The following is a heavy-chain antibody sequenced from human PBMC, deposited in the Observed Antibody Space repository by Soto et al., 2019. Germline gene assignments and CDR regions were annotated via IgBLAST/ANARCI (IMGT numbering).Heavy chain of an antibody. V-gene: IGHV4-30-2*01. CDR2: IYHSGST. CDR1: GGSISSGGYS. J-gene: IGHJ4*02. D-gene: IGHD1-26*01. Sequence: QLQLQESGSGLVKPSQTLSLTCAVSGGSISSGGYSWSWIRQPPGKGLEWIGYIYHSGSTYYNPSLKSRVTISVDRSKNQFSLKLSSVTGADTAVYYCARVGRSTYYGTYFDYWGQGTLVTVSS. CDR3: ARVGRSTYYGTYFDY.